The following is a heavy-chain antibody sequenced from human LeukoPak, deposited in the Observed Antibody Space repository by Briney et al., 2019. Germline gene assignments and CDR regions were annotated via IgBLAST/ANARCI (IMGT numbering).Heavy chain of an antibody. CDR3: ARDTDGSGSSHDY. V-gene: IGHV3-11*05. CDR2: ISSSSSYT. J-gene: IGHJ4*02. CDR1: GFTFSDYY. D-gene: IGHD3-10*01. Sequence: GGSLRLSCAASGFTFSDYYMSRIRQAPGKGLEWVSYISSSSSYTNYADSVKGRFTISRDNAKNSLYLQMNSLRAEDTAVYYCARDTDGSGSSHDYWGQGTLVTVSS.